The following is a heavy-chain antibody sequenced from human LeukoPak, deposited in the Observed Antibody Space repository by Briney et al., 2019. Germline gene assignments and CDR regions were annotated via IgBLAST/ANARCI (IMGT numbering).Heavy chain of an antibody. CDR3: ARVNYDYVWGSYPPDY. CDR1: GFTFSSYW. J-gene: IGHJ4*02. V-gene: IGHV3-30-3*01. Sequence: GGSLRLSCAASGFTFSSYWMHWVRQAPGKGLEWVAVISYDGSNKYYADSVKGRFTISRDNSKNTLYLQMNSLRAEDTAVYYCARVNYDYVWGSYPPDYWGQGTLVTVSS. D-gene: IGHD3-16*02. CDR2: ISYDGSNK.